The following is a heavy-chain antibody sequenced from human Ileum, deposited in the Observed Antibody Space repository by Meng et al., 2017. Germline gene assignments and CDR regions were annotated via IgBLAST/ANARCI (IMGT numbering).Heavy chain of an antibody. D-gene: IGHD1-1*01. J-gene: IGHJ4*02. CDR3: VADVPEPLCQLDY. CDR1: GFTFKSAW. Sequence: APVVESGGGFMKPGESLILSCAASGFTFKSAWMTWIRQAPGKGLEWVGRVKSKADGGTTDYAAPVKGRFTISRDDSRDIVSLQMHSLKTDDTAVYYCVADVPEPLCQLDYWGQGILVTVSS. CDR2: VKSKADGGTT. V-gene: IGHV3-15*01.